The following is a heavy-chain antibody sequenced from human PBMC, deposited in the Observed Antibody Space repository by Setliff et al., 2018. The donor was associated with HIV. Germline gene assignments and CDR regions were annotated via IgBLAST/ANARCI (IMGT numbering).Heavy chain of an antibody. Sequence: SETLSLTCTVSGGSISSSTYYWGWIRQPPGKGLEWIGSIYHSGITYYNPSLKSRVTISVDTSKNQFSLRLSSVTAADTAVYYCARITGDSGHPRFFDYWGQGTLVTVSS. D-gene: IGHD1-26*01. CDR2: IYHSGIT. CDR1: GGSISSSTYY. V-gene: IGHV4-39*07. J-gene: IGHJ4*02. CDR3: ARITGDSGHPRFFDY.